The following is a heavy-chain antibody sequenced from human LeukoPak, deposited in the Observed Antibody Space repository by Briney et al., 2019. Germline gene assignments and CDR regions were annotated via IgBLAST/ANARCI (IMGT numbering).Heavy chain of an antibody. CDR1: RHTFTSYY. D-gene: IGHD7-27*01. J-gene: IGHJ2*01. Sequence: ASVKVSCKASRHTFTSYYMHWVRQAPGQGLEWMGIINLSGGGTSYAQKFQGRVTMTRDTSTSTVYMELSSLICEDTAVYYCAREPLGKSYFDLWGRGTLVTVSS. CDR3: AREPLGKSYFDL. V-gene: IGHV1-46*01. CDR2: INLSGGGT.